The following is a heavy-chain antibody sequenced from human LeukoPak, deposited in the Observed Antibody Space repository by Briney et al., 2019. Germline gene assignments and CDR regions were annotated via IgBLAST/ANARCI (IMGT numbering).Heavy chain of an antibody. V-gene: IGHV3-30-3*01. J-gene: IGHJ4*02. Sequence: GGSLRLSCAASGFTFSSYAMHWVRQAPGKGLEWVAVISYDGSNKYYADSVKGRFTISRDNSKNTLYLQMNSLRAEDTAVYYCAKDQMIQGYFFDYWDQGTLVTVSS. CDR1: GFTFSSYA. D-gene: IGHD3-16*01. CDR2: ISYDGSNK. CDR3: AKDQMIQGYFFDY.